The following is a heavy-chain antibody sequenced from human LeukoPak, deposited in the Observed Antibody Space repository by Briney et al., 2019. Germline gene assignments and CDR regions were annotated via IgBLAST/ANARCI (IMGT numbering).Heavy chain of an antibody. J-gene: IGHJ6*02. CDR2: VSSSSSYI. D-gene: IGHD4-23*01. CDR3: ARITTVVTEPYYYYGMDV. V-gene: IGHV3-21*01. CDR1: GLTFSNFK. Sequence: GGSLRLSCAVSGLTFSNFKMNWVRQAPGKGLEWVSSVSSSSSYIYYADSVKGRFTISRDNAKNSLYLQMNSLRAEDTAVYYCARITTVVTEPYYYYGMDVWGQGTTVTVSS.